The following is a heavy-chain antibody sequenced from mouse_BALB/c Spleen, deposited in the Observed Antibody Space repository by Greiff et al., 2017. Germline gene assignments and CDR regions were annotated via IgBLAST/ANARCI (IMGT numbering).Heavy chain of an antibody. CDR3: ARRFAY. V-gene: IGHV1-80*01. J-gene: IGHJ3*01. Sequence: QVQLKESGAELVRPGSSVKISCKASGYAFSSYWMNWVKQRPGQGLEWIGQIYPGDGDTNYNGKFKGKATLTADKSSSTAYMQLSSLTSEDSAVYFCARRFAYWGQGTLVTVSA. CDR2: IYPGDGDT. CDR1: GYAFSSYW.